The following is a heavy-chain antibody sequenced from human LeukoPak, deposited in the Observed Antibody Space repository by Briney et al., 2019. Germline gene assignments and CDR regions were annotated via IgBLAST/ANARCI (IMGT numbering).Heavy chain of an antibody. V-gene: IGHV1-8*01. CDR1: GYTFSTCD. D-gene: IGHD1-1*01. Sequence: GASVKVSCKASGYTFSTCDINWVRQATGQGLEWMGWMNPNSGNTGFAHKFQGRVTMTRDTSINTAYMELSSLRSEDTAVYYCARALGSISHWGQGTLVTVSS. CDR2: MNPNSGNT. CDR3: ARALGSISH. J-gene: IGHJ4*02.